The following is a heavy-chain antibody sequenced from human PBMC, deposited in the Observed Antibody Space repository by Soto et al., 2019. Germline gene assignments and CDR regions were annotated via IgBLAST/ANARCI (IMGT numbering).Heavy chain of an antibody. V-gene: IGHV1-69*13. D-gene: IGHD3-9*01. Sequence: GASVKVSCKASGDTFSSYAISWGRQAPGQGVEWMGGIIPIFGTANYAQKFQGRVTITADESTSTAYMELSSLRSEDTAVYYCARLYSDILTRSHPWGQGTLVTVSS. CDR3: ARLYSDILTRSHP. J-gene: IGHJ5*02. CDR2: IIPIFGTA. CDR1: GDTFSSYA.